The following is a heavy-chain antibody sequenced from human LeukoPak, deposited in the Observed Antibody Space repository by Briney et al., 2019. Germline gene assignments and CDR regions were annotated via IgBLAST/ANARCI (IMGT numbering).Heavy chain of an antibody. Sequence: SGGSLRLSCAASGFTFRSYWMDWVRQAPGQGLVWVSHIKSDGSITNYADSAKGRFTISRDNAKNTLYLQMNSLRAEDTAVYYCARLVGTTTPGVDYWGQGTLVTVSS. D-gene: IGHD1-26*01. V-gene: IGHV3-74*01. CDR1: GFTFRSYW. CDR3: ARLVGTTTPGVDY. CDR2: IKSDGSIT. J-gene: IGHJ4*02.